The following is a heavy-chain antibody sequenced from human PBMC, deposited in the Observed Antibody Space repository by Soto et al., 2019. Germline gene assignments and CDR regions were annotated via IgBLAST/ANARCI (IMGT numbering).Heavy chain of an antibody. CDR1: GYSFTAYG. D-gene: IGHD1-7*01. Sequence: QVQLVQSGAEVKKPGASVKVSCKASGYSFTAYGFTWVRQAPGQGLERMGWVNTYKGNTNYAQKFQGRVTMTTDTSTSTAYMELRRLRSDDTALYYCARERGNYMYFDYWGQGTLVTVSS. J-gene: IGHJ4*02. CDR3: ARERGNYMYFDY. CDR2: VNTYKGNT. V-gene: IGHV1-18*01.